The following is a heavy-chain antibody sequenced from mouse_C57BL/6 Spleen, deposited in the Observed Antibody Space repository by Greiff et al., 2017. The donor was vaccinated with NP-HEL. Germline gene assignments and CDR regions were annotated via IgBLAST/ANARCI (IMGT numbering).Heavy chain of an antibody. CDR3: TRWAHSYYGSSYDFFDY. V-gene: IGHV1-63*01. CDR2: IYPGGGYT. D-gene: IGHD1-1*01. J-gene: IGHJ2*01. Sequence: QVQLQQSGAELVRPGTSVKMSCKASGYTFTNYWIGWSKQRPGHGLEWIGDIYPGGGYTNYNEKFKGKATLTADKSSSADYMPISSLTSEDSAIYYCTRWAHSYYGSSYDFFDYWGQGTTLTVSS. CDR1: GYTFTNYW.